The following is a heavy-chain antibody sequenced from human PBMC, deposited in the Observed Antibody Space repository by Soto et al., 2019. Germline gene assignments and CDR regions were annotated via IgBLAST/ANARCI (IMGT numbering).Heavy chain of an antibody. D-gene: IGHD2-15*01. CDR2: FDPEDGET. V-gene: IGHV1-24*01. CDR1: GYTLTELS. CDR3: ATAGLVVVAATRRTNWFDP. Sequence: ASVKVSCKVSGYTLTELSMHWVRQAPGKGLEWMGGFDPEDGETIYAQKFQGRVTMTEDTSTDTAYMGLSSLRSEDTAVYYCATAGLVVVAATRRTNWFDPWGQGTLVTVSS. J-gene: IGHJ5*02.